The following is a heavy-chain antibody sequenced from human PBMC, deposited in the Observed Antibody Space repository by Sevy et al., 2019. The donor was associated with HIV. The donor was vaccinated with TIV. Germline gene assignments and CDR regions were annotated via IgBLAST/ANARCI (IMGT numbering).Heavy chain of an antibody. V-gene: IGHV4-39*01. D-gene: IGHD3-22*01. CDR2: IYYSGST. J-gene: IGHJ4*02. CDR1: GGSISSSSYY. CDR3: ALPRGDSSGYYFDY. Sequence: SETLSLTCTVSGGSISSSSYYWGWIRQPPGKGLEGIGSIYYSGSTYYNPSLKSRVTISVDTSKNQFSLKLSSVTAADTAVYYCALPRGDSSGYYFDYWGQGTLVTVSS.